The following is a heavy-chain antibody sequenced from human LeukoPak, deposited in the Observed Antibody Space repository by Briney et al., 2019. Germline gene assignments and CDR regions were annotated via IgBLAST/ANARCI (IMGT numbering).Heavy chain of an antibody. V-gene: IGHV3-53*01. Sequence: GGSLRLSCAASGFNVRSNYMSWVRQAPGKGLEWVSLIKSGGDTYYAGSVKGRFTISRDNSKNTLYLQMNSLRAEDTAVYYCANGGIAVAGTAYWGQGTLVTVSS. CDR2: IKSGGDT. CDR1: GFNVRSNY. CDR3: ANGGIAVAGTAY. J-gene: IGHJ4*02. D-gene: IGHD6-19*01.